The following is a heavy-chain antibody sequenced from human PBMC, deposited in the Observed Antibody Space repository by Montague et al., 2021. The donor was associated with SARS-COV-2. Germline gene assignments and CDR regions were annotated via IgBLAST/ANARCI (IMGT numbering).Heavy chain of an antibody. CDR2: IYYSGST. Sequence: TLSLTCTVSGGSISSDGYYWSWIRQHPGKGLEWIGCIYYSGSTYYNPSLKSRVTISVDTSKNQFSLKLSSVTAADTAVYYCARVQGITMRGGVIGAFDIWGQGTMVTVSS. J-gene: IGHJ3*02. D-gene: IGHD3-22*01. CDR3: ARVQGITMRGGVIGAFDI. CDR1: GGSISSDGYY. V-gene: IGHV4-31*03.